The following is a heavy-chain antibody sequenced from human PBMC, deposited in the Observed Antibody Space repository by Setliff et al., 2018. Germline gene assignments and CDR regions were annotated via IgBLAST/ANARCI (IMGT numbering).Heavy chain of an antibody. CDR1: GGSISSGSDY. CDR2: IYTSGST. J-gene: IGHJ5*02. V-gene: IGHV4-61*09. CDR3: ARDTSSDWAAWFDP. Sequence: SETLSLTCSVSGGSISSGSDYWTWNRQPAGKGLEWIGHIYTSGSTNYNPSLKSRVTISVDASKNQFSLKLTSVTAADTAIYYCARDTSSDWAAWFDPWSQGILVTVSS. D-gene: IGHD3-22*01.